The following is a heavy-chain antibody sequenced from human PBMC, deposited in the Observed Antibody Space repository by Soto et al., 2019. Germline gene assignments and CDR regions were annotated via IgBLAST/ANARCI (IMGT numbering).Heavy chain of an antibody. CDR3: ARDLGGYARH. V-gene: IGHV3-74*01. J-gene: IGHJ4*02. CDR1: GFTFSNYW. Sequence: EVQLVESGGGLVQPGGSLRLSCAASGFTFSNYWMHWVRQAPGKGPVWVSRINTDGSTTNYAGSVKGRFTISRDTAKNTLYLQSNCRGAEDTAVYYCARDLGGYARHWGQGTLVTASS. CDR2: INTDGSTT. D-gene: IGHD3-16*01.